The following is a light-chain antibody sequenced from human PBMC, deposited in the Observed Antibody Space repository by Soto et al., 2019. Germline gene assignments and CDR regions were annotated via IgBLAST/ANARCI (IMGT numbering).Light chain of an antibody. Sequence: QYVLAQPASVSGSPAQSITISCTGTSSDVGGYSYVSWFQQHPNKAPKVLIYEVSNRPSGVSNRFSGSKSGNTASLTISGLQAEDEADYYCSSYTSSSTYVFGTGTEVTVL. CDR2: EVS. J-gene: IGLJ1*01. CDR1: SSDVGGYSY. V-gene: IGLV2-14*01. CDR3: SSYTSSSTYV.